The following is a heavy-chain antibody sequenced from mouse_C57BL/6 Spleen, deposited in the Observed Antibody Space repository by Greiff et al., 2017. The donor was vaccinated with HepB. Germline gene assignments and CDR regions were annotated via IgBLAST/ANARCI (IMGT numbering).Heavy chain of an antibody. J-gene: IGHJ3*01. CDR2: IDPSDSET. D-gene: IGHD2-4*01. CDR1: GYTFTSYW. CDR3: ARGPSLNYDYDVGPWFAY. Sequence: QVQLQQSGAELVRPGSSVKLSCKASGYTFTSYWMHWVKQRPIQGLEWIGNIDPSDSETHYNQKFKDKATLTVDKSSSTAYMQLSSLTSEDSAVYYCARGPSLNYDYDVGPWFAYWGQGTLVTVSA. V-gene: IGHV1-52*01.